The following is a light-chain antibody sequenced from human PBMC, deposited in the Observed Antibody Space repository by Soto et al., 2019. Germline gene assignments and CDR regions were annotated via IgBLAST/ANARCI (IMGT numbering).Light chain of an antibody. V-gene: IGKV3-20*01. CDR1: QSVSSY. Sequence: EIVMTQSPATLSVSPGERATLSCRASQSVSSYLAWYQQKPGQAPRLLIYGASSRATGIPDRFSGSGSGTDFTLTISRLEPEDFAVYYCQQYGSSQITFGQGTRLEI. CDR2: GAS. J-gene: IGKJ5*01. CDR3: QQYGSSQIT.